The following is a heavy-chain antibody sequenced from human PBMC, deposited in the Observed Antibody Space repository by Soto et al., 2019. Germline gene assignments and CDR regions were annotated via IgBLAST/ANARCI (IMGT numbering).Heavy chain of an antibody. J-gene: IGHJ3*02. D-gene: IGHD3-10*01. CDR3: ARDESGAFDI. Sequence: GGSLRLSCAASGFTFSSYSMNWVHQAPGKGLEWISSISSSSSYIYYADSVKGRFTISRDNAKNSLYLQMNSLRAEGTAVYYCARDESGAFDIWGQGTMVTVSS. CDR2: ISSSSSYI. V-gene: IGHV3-21*01. CDR1: GFTFSSYS.